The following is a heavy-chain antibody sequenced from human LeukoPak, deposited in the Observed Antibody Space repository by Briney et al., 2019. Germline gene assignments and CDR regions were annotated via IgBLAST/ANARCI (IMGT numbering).Heavy chain of an antibody. Sequence: ASVKVSCKASGYTFTSYYIHWVRQAPGQGLEWMAIINLSGSCTNYAQKFQGRVTMTRDTSTSTVYMELSSLRSEDTAVYYCARSGSYQYYFDYWGQGTLVTVSS. D-gene: IGHD1-26*01. CDR1: GYTFTSYY. CDR3: ARSGSYQYYFDY. J-gene: IGHJ4*02. CDR2: INLSGSCT. V-gene: IGHV1-46*01.